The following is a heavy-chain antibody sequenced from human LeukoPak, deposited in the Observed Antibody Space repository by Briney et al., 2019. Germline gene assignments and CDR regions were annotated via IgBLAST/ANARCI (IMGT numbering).Heavy chain of an antibody. Sequence: SVKVSCKASGCTFSSYAISWVRQAPGQGLEWMGRIIPILGIANYAQKFQGRVTITADKSTSTAYMELSSLRSEDTAVYYCAVPGLWGRGPFDYWGQGTLVTVSS. J-gene: IGHJ4*02. D-gene: IGHD3-16*01. CDR2: IIPILGIA. V-gene: IGHV1-69*04. CDR1: GCTFSSYA. CDR3: AVPGLWGRGPFDY.